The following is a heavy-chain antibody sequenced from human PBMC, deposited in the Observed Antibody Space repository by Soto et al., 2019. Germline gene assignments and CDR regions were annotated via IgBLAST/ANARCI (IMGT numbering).Heavy chain of an antibody. D-gene: IGHD4-17*01. CDR3: ARYYMNTVTGLMDV. V-gene: IGHV3-33*01. Sequence: GGSLRLSCAASGFTFSSYGMHWVRQAPGKGLEWVAVIWYDGSNKYYADSVKGRFTISRDNSKNTLYLQMNSLRAEETAVYYCARYYMNTVTGLMDVWGKGTTVTVSS. CDR1: GFTFSSYG. J-gene: IGHJ6*03. CDR2: IWYDGSNK.